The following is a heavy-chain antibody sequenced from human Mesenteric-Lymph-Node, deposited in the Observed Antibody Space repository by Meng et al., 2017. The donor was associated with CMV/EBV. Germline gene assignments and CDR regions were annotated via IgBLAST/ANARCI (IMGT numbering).Heavy chain of an antibody. CDR2: INHSGST. CDR1: VGSFSGSD. J-gene: IGHJ4*02. Sequence: VPLLQGERGGVKPSETLFVPCSVFVGSFSGSDWNWSRQSPEKGLEWIGEINHSGSTTYNPSFTSRIIISVDTSTNQISLNMSSVTAADTAVYYCARGSSYDILTGYFDYWGQGALVTVSS. D-gene: IGHD3-9*01. CDR3: ARGSSYDILTGYFDY. V-gene: IGHV4-34*01.